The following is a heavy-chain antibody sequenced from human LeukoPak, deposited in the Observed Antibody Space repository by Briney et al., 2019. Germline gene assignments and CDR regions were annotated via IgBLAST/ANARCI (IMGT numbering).Heavy chain of an antibody. CDR2: INPNSGGT. CDR1: GYTFTGYY. J-gene: IGHJ6*03. D-gene: IGHD2-2*01. V-gene: IGHV1-2*02. CDR3: ARVSYCSSTSCLGYYYYYMDV. Sequence: ASVKVSCKASGYTFTGYYMHWVRQAPGQRLEWMGWINPNSGGTNYAQKFQGRVTMTRDTSISTAYMELSRLRSDDTAVYYCARVSYCSSTSCLGYYYYYMDVWGKGTTVTVSS.